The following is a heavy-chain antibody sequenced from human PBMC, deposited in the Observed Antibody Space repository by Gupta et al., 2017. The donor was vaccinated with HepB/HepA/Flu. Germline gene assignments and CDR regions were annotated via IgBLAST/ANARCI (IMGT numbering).Heavy chain of an antibody. J-gene: IGHJ4*02. D-gene: IGHD6-13*01. V-gene: IGHV3-30*18. CDR1: GFTFSSYG. Sequence: QVQLVESGGGVVQPGRPLRLSCAASGFTFSSYGMHWVRQAPGKGLEWVAVISYDGSNKYYADSVKGRFTISRDNSKNTLYLQMNSLRAEDTAVYYCAKERQGSSWYDYFDYWGQGTLVTVSS. CDR3: AKERQGSSWYDYFDY. CDR2: ISYDGSNK.